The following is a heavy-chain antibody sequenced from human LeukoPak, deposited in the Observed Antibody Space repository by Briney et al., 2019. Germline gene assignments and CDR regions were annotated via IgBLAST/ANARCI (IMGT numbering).Heavy chain of an antibody. Sequence: SQTLSLTCTVSGGSISSGSYYWRWIRQPAGKGLEWIGRIYTSGSTNYNPSLKSRVTISVDTTKNQYSMKLSSVTAADTAVYYCARDRRYCSGGSCSYYNDYWGQGTLATVSS. CDR1: GGSISSGSYY. CDR2: IYTSGST. J-gene: IGHJ4*02. V-gene: IGHV4-61*02. D-gene: IGHD2-15*01. CDR3: ARDRRYCSGGSCSYYNDY.